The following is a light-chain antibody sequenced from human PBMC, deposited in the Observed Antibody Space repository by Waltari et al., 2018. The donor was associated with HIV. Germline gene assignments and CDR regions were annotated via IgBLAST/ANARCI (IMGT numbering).Light chain of an antibody. CDR1: SSDVGGYNY. CDR3: SSYTRTGTVV. Sequence: QSALTQPASVSGSPGQSITISCTGSSSDVGGYNYVSWYQQHPGKAPKLMIYEVTNRPSGFSYRFSGSKSGNTASLTISGLQVEDEADYYCSSYTRTGTVVFGGGTKLTVL. J-gene: IGLJ2*01. CDR2: EVT. V-gene: IGLV2-14*01.